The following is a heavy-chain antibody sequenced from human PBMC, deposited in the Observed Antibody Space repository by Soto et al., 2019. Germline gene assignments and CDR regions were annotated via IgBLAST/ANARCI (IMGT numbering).Heavy chain of an antibody. CDR1: GGSFSPYF. CDR3: ARLASGWQYYYFDF. J-gene: IGHJ2*01. CDR2: INHSGST. Sequence: SETLSLTCAVYGGSFSPYFWSWSRQPPGKGLEWIGEINHSGSTNYNPSLTRRATLSVDTSKNQVSLKLTSVTAADTAVYYCARLASGWQYYYFDFWGRGTPVTVSS. D-gene: IGHD6-19*01. V-gene: IGHV4-34*01.